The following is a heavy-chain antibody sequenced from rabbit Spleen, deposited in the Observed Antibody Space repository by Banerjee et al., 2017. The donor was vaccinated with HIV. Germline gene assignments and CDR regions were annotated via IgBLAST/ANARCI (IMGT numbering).Heavy chain of an antibody. J-gene: IGHJ6*01. V-gene: IGHV1S43*01. CDR1: GVSFNDKDV. CDR3: VRGGGL. Sequence: QEQLEESGGDLVKPEGSLTLTCKASGVSFNDKDVMCWVRQAPGKGLELIACIVTSSGSTWYASWVNGRFTISRSTSLNTVDLKMTSLTAADTATYFCVRGGGLWGPGTLVTVS. CDR2: IVTSSGST.